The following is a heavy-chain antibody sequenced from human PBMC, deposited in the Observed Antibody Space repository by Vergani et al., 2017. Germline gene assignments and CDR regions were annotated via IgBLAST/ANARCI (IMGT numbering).Heavy chain of an antibody. CDR2: ISSNGGST. J-gene: IGHJ3*01. V-gene: IGHV3-64D*06. CDR3: VKDRSGSPFWDAFDV. D-gene: IGHD1-26*01. Sequence: EVQLVESGGGLVQPGGSLRLSCSASGFTFNSYAMHWVRQAPGKGLEYVSAISSNGGSTYYADSMEGRFTISRDNSKNTLYLQMSSLRAEDTAVYYCVKDRSGSPFWDAFDVWGQGTMVTVSS. CDR1: GFTFNSYA.